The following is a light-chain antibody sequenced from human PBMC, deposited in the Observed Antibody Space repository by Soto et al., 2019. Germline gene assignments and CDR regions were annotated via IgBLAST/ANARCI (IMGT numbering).Light chain of an antibody. Sequence: DIQMTQFPSSLSSSVGDRATITCRASQSIRSYLNWYQQKAGKAPKHMMYAAYSLLGGIPPRFSGNASGTDFTLTISVLQPEDFATYYCQQTYSIPYTFGQGTKLEIK. CDR2: AAY. V-gene: IGKV1-39*01. CDR3: QQTYSIPYT. CDR1: QSIRSY. J-gene: IGKJ2*01.